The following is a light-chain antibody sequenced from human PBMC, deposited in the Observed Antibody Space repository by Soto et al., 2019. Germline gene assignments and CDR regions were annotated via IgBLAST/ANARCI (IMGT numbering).Light chain of an antibody. CDR3: QQSDSTPYT. V-gene: IGKV1-39*01. Sequence: DIQMTQSTSSLYASVGDRVPITCRASQTINTYLNWYQQKPGKPPKLLIYAASSLQSGVPSRFSGSGSGTDLTLTIINLQPEDFATYYGQQSDSTPYTFGQGTKLDI. J-gene: IGKJ2*01. CDR2: AAS. CDR1: QTINTY.